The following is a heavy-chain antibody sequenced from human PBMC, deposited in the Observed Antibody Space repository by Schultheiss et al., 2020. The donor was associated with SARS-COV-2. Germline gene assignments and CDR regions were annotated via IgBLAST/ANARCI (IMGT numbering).Heavy chain of an antibody. CDR3: ARDKRNYYDSSGYYGD. D-gene: IGHD3-22*01. V-gene: IGHV4-31*03. CDR2: IYYSGST. J-gene: IGHJ4*02. CDR1: GGSISSGGYY. Sequence: LRLSCTVSGGSISSGGYYWSWIRQHPGKGLEWIGYIYYSGSTHYNPSLKSRVTISVDTSKNQFSLKLSSVTAADTAVYYCARDKRNYYDSSGYYGDWGQGTLVTVSS.